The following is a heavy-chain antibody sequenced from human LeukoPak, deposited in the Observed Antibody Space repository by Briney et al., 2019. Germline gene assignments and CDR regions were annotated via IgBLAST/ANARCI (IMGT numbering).Heavy chain of an antibody. CDR2: ISAYNGNK. D-gene: IGHD3-22*01. CDR3: ARGGGEEYFYDSSSSFNY. V-gene: IGHV1-18*01. CDR1: GYTFTSYG. Sequence: AGSVKVSCKASGYTFTSYGISWVRQAPGQGGEGMGGISAYNGNKNYAQKLQGRVTMPTHTSTSTAYMALRSLRSDDTAVYYCARGGGEEYFYDSSSSFNYWGQGTLVTVSS. J-gene: IGHJ4*02.